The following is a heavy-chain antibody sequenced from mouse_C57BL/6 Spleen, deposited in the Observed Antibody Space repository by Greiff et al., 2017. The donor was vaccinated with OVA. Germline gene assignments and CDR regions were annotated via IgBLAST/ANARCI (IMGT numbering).Heavy chain of an antibody. Sequence: QVQLQQPGAELVRPGSSVKLSCKASGYTFTSYWMHWVKQRPIQGLEWIGNIDPSDSETHYNQKFKDKATLTVDKSSSTAYMQLSSLTSEDSAVYYCARGGGNNWYFDVWGTGTTGTVSS. CDR3: ARGGGNNWYFDV. D-gene: IGHD2-1*01. CDR1: GYTFTSYW. V-gene: IGHV1-52*01. CDR2: IDPSDSET. J-gene: IGHJ1*03.